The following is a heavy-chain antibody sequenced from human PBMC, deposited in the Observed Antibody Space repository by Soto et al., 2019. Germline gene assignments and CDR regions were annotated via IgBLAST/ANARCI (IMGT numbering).Heavy chain of an antibody. CDR3: AREESGLFDY. CDR2: ICYSGST. V-gene: IGHV4-30-4*08. J-gene: IGHJ4*02. CDR1: GDSLSRADYC. D-gene: IGHD5-12*01. Sequence: PSETLSLTCTVSGDSLSRADYCWSWIRQAPEKGLEWIGYICYSGSTYHNPSPKSRTSMSVDTSKRQFSLTLTSVTAADTAVYYCAREESGLFDYWGQGRLVTVSS.